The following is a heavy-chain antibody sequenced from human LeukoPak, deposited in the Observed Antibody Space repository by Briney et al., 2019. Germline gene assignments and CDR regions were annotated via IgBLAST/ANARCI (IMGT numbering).Heavy chain of an antibody. J-gene: IGHJ4*02. V-gene: IGHV4-59*01. D-gene: IGHD1-26*01. CDR1: GGSISGYN. CDR3: ARDGSDYYFDY. CDR2: IYYSGST. Sequence: PSGTLSLTCTASGGSISGYNWSWIRQPPGKGLEWIGYIYYSGSTNYNPSLKSRVTISVDTSKNQFSLKLSSVTAADTAVYYCARDGSDYYFDYWGQGTLVSVSS.